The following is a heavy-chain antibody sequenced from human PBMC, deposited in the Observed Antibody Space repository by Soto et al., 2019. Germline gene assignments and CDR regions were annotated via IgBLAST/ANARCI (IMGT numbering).Heavy chain of an antibody. V-gene: IGHV3-33*08. J-gene: IGHJ5*02. Sequence: PGGSLRLSCAASGFTFSSYGMHWVRQAPGTGLEWVAVIWYDGSNKYYADSVKGRFTISRDNSKNTLYLQMNSLRAEDTAVYYCARETGKYQLLNWFAPWGQGTLVTVSS. CDR3: ARETGKYQLLNWFAP. D-gene: IGHD2-2*01. CDR2: IWYDGSNK. CDR1: GFTFSSYG.